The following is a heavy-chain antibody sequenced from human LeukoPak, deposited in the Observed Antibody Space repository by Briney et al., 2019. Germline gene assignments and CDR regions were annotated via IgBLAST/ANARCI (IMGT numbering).Heavy chain of an antibody. D-gene: IGHD6-6*01. CDR3: ARDNVQYYYYGMDV. CDR1: GYTFTSYA. V-gene: IGHV1-3*01. J-gene: IGHJ6*02. Sequence: GASVKVSCKASGYTFTSYAMHWVRQAPGQRLEWMGWINAGNGNTKYSQKFQGRVTITRDTSASTAYMELSSLRSEDTAVHYCARDNVQYYYYGMDVWGQGTTITVSS. CDR2: INAGNGNT.